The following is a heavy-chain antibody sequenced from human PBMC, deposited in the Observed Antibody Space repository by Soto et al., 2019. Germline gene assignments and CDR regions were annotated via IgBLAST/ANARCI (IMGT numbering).Heavy chain of an antibody. D-gene: IGHD2-15*01. CDR3: AKELPPRRVVVAATNY. V-gene: IGHV3-30*18. CDR1: GFTFSSYG. Sequence: HPGGSLRLSCAASGFTFSSYGMHWVRQAPGKGLEWVAVISYDGSNKYYADSVKGRFTISRDNSKNTLYLQMNSLRAEDTAVYYCAKELPPRRVVVAATNYWGQGTLVTVSS. CDR2: ISYDGSNK. J-gene: IGHJ4*02.